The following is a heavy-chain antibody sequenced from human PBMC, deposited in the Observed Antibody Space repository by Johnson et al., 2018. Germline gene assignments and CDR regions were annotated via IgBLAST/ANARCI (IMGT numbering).Heavy chain of an antibody. CDR2: ISGSGGST. CDR1: GFTFDDYA. V-gene: IGHV3-9*01. J-gene: IGHJ1*01. D-gene: IGHD1-26*01. Sequence: QLVQSGGGLVQPGRSLRLSCAASGFTFDDYAMHWVRQAPGKGLEWVSGISGSGGSTYYADYVKGRFTISRDNAKNSLWLQMNSLRAEDTAVYYCATEGGSYGQNVSYFQHWGQGTLVTVSS. CDR3: ATEGGSYGQNVSYFQH.